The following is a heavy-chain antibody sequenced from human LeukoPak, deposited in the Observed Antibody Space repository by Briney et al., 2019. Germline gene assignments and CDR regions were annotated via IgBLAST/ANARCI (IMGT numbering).Heavy chain of an antibody. CDR2: IYYSGST. J-gene: IGHJ4*02. CDR1: GGSISSYY. V-gene: IGHV4-59*01. CDR3: ARVYCGRWYGDY. D-gene: IGHD6-13*01. Sequence: PSETLSLTCTVSGGSISSYYWSWIRQPPGKGLEWIGYIYYSGSTNYNPSLKSRVTISVDTSKNQFSLKLSSVTAADTAVYYCARVYCGRWYGDYWGQGTLVTVSS.